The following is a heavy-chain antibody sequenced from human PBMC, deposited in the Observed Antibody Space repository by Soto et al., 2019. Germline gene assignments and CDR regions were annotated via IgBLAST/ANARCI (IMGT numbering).Heavy chain of an antibody. V-gene: IGHV1-18*04. CDR1: GYSFTDYH. Sequence: ASVKVSCRASGYSFTDYHINWVRQAPGQGLEWMGWVSANNGHTNYAQNLQGRVSMTTDTSTSTAYMELRGLTFDDTAVYYCARDIESVTAKHFFYYYAMDVWGQGTTVTVSS. CDR2: VSANNGHT. J-gene: IGHJ6*02. D-gene: IGHD2-8*01. CDR3: ARDIESVTAKHFFYYYAMDV.